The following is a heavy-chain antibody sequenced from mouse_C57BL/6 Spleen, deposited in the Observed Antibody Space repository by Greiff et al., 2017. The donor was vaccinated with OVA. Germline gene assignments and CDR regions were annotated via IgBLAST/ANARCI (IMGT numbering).Heavy chain of an antibody. Sequence: VQLQQSGPELVKPGASVKISCKASGYTFTDYYMNWVKQSHGKSLEWMGDINPNNGGTSYNQKFKGKATLTVDKSSSTAYLELRSLTSEDYAVDCGARRELGRGYFDYWGQGTTLTVSS. J-gene: IGHJ2*01. CDR2: INPNNGGT. D-gene: IGHD4-1*01. CDR1: GYTFTDYY. CDR3: ARRELGRGYFDY. V-gene: IGHV1-26*01.